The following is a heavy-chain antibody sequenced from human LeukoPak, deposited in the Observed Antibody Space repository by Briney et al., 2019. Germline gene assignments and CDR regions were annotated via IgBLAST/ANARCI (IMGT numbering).Heavy chain of an antibody. D-gene: IGHD5-24*01. Sequence: GASVKVSCKASGYTFTKYYIHWVRQAPGQGLEWMGLINPGGDNTNYAQNFQGRVTMTRDTSTSTVYMELSSLRSEETAIYYCASIRDGYNDVYDIWGQGTVVTVPS. V-gene: IGHV1-46*01. CDR1: GYTFTKYY. CDR2: INPGGDNT. J-gene: IGHJ3*02. CDR3: ASIRDGYNDVYDI.